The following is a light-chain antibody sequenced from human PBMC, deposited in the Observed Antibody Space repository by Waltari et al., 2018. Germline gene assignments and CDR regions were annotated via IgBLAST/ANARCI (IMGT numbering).Light chain of an antibody. CDR1: SSDVGGYNC. CDR2: DVS. V-gene: IGLV2-8*01. Sequence: QSALTQPPSASGSPGQSVTISCTGTSSDVGGYNCVSWYQQHPGKAPKLRIYDVSKRPSVVPDRFARSKSGNTAYRTVSALQADEEADYDCNAYAGSNSGLFGGGTKLTVL. J-gene: IGLJ3*02. CDR3: NAYAGSNSGL.